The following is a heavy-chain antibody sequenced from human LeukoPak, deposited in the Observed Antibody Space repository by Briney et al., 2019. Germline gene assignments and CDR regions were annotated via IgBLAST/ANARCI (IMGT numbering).Heavy chain of an antibody. CDR1: GFTFSSYS. D-gene: IGHD6-13*01. J-gene: IGHJ4*02. CDR2: ISYDGSNK. V-gene: IGHV3-30*03. Sequence: PGGSLRLSCSASGFTFSSYSMNWVRQAPGKGLEWVAVISYDGSNKYYADSVKGRFTISRDNSKNTLYLQMNSLRAEDTAVYYCARETDSSSWYYFDYWGQGTLVTVSS. CDR3: ARETDSSSWYYFDY.